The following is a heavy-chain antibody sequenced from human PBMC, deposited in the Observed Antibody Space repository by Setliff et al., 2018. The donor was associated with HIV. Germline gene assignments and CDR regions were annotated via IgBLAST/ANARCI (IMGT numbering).Heavy chain of an antibody. CDR3: ARDVGLCGVDCWPYFYFDL. D-gene: IGHD2-21*02. CDR1: GGSMGSHY. Sequence: ETLSLTCVISGGSMGSHYWSWIRQSPGKGLEWIGNIHYTGISDINPSLKRRATISLDRPKIQFSLKLSSMTAADTAVYYCARDVGLCGVDCWPYFYFDLWGRGNLVTVSS. J-gene: IGHJ2*01. CDR2: IHYTGIS. V-gene: IGHV4-59*11.